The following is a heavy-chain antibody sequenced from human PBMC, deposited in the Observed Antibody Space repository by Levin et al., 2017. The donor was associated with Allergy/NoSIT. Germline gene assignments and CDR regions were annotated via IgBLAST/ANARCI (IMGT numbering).Heavy chain of an antibody. D-gene: IGHD1-26*01. V-gene: IGHV3-74*01. CDR3: ARVVGVTKGDY. CDR1: GFTFSSYW. Sequence: PGESLKISCAASGFTFSSYWMHWVRQAPGKGLVWVSRINSDGSTTNYADSVKGRFTISRDNAKNTLYLQMNSLRAEDTALYYCARVVGVTKGDYWGQGTLVTVSS. J-gene: IGHJ4*02. CDR2: INSDGSTT.